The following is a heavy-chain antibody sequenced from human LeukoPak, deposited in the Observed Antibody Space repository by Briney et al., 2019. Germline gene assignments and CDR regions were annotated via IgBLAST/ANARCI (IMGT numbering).Heavy chain of an antibody. Sequence: PSETLSLTCTVSGGSIRSSYWSWIRQPPGKGLEWIGHMHYSGSTNYNPSLKSRVAISVDTSKNQFSLKLSSVTAADTAVYYCARRVWATTISRDAFDIWGQGTMVTVPS. CDR1: GGSIRSSY. D-gene: IGHD1-26*01. V-gene: IGHV4-59*01. CDR2: MHYSGST. CDR3: ARRVWATTISRDAFDI. J-gene: IGHJ3*02.